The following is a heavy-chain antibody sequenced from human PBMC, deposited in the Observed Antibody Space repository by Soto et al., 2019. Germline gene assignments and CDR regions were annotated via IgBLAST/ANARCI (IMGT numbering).Heavy chain of an antibody. Sequence: EVQLVESGGGLVQPGGSLRLSCAASGFTFSSYWMHWVRQAPGKGLVWVSRINSDGSSTSYADSVKRRFTISRDNAKNTLDLQMNSLIAEDTAVYYCARDGFVENYCDYWGHGTLVTFSS. V-gene: IGHV3-74*01. CDR2: INSDGSST. CDR3: ARDGFVENYCDY. D-gene: IGHD3-10*01. J-gene: IGHJ4*01. CDR1: GFTFSSYW.